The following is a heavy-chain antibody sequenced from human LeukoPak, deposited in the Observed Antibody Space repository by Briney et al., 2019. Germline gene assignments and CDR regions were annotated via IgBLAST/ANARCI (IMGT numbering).Heavy chain of an antibody. D-gene: IGHD6-19*01. CDR1: GFTFDDHA. CDR2: ISWNSISI. CDR3: ARDLSEPHWYSSGWSLDV. Sequence: PGGSLRLSCAASGFTFDDHAMHWVRQGPGKGLEWVSGISWNSISIDYADSVKGRFTISRDNAKNSLYLQMNSLRAEDTAVYYCARDLSEPHWYSSGWSLDVWGQGTTVTVSS. V-gene: IGHV3-9*01. J-gene: IGHJ6*02.